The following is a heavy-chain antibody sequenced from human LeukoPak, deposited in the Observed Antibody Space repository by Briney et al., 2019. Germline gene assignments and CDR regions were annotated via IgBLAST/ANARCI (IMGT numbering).Heavy chain of an antibody. V-gene: IGHV4-39*01. D-gene: IGHD6-19*01. CDR1: GGSISSSSYY. CDR2: ISYSGST. J-gene: IGHJ4*02. Sequence: SETLSLTCTVSGGSISSSSYYWGWIRQPPGKGLEWIGSISYSGSTYYNPSLKSRVTISVDTSKNQFSLNPSSVTAADTAVYYCARHDIIAVAFSYWGQGTLVTVSS. CDR3: ARHDIIAVAFSY.